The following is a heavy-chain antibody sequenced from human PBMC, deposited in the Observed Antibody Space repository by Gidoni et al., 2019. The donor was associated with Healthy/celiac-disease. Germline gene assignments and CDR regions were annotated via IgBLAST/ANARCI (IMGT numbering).Heavy chain of an antibody. J-gene: IGHJ3*02. Sequence: QLQLQESGSGLVKPSQTLSLTCAVPGGSIRSGGYSWSWIRQPPGKGLEWIGYIYHSGSTYYNPSLKSRVTISVDRSKNQFSLKLSSVTAADTAVYYCARHTRRIVVSAFDIWGQGTMVTVSS. V-gene: IGHV4-30-2*01. CDR1: GGSIRSGGYS. CDR3: ARHTRRIVVSAFDI. D-gene: IGHD3-22*01. CDR2: IYHSGST.